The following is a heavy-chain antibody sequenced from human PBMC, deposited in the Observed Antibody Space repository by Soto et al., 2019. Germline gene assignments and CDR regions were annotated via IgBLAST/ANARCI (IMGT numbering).Heavy chain of an antibody. CDR3: NVGGELSDA. Sequence: EVQLVESGGGLVQAGGSLKVSCAASGFTFSGSTLHWVRQASGKGLEGIGLIRTKAHNYATAYGASVKGRFTLVRDDSNSTAYLQMNTPKTEDTALSYRNVGGELSDAWGQGTLVTVTS. J-gene: IGHJ5*02. V-gene: IGHV3-73*01. CDR2: IRTKAHNYAT. D-gene: IGHD3-10*02. CDR1: GFTFSGST.